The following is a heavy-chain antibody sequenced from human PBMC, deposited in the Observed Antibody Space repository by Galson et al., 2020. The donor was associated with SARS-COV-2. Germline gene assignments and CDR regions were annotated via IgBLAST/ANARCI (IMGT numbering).Heavy chain of an antibody. CDR3: ANAPGLGIDTGSSMDV. J-gene: IGHJ6*02. CDR2: LNWNGGSI. D-gene: IGHD6-13*01. V-gene: IGHV3-9*01. CDR1: GFTFDDYA. Sequence: GGSLRLSCAASGFTFDDYALHWVRQVPGKGLGWVSGLNWNGGSIGYADSEKGRFTISSDNAKNSLFLQMTSLRAEDTALYYCANAPGLGIDTGSSMDVWGQGTTVTVSS.